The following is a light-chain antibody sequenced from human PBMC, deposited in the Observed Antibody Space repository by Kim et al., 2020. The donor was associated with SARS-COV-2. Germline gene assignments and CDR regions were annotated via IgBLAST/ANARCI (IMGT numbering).Light chain of an antibody. J-gene: IGKJ1*01. Sequence: EIVLTQSPDTLSLSPGERATLSCRASQSVSNDFLAWYQQKPGQAPRLLIYAASTRATVTPDRFSGSGSGTDFTLTINRLEPEDFAVYYCQQYCCSPWTFGQGTKVDIK. CDR3: QQYCCSPWT. CDR1: QSVSNDF. V-gene: IGKV3-20*01. CDR2: AAS.